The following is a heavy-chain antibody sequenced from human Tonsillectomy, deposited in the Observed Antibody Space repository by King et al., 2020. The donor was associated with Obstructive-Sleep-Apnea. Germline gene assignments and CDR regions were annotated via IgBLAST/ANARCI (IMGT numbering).Heavy chain of an antibody. CDR2: ISYDGTNK. CDR3: ARDRRYSSGWSPGFFDL. J-gene: IGHJ2*01. CDR1: GFTFSSFA. V-gene: IGHV3-30*04. Sequence: HVQLVESGGGVVQPGRSLRLSCAASGFTFSSFAMHWVRQTPGKGLEWVAVISYDGTNKYYADSVKGRFTISRDNSKNTLYLQMNSLRAEDTAVYYCARDRRYSSGWSPGFFDLWGRGTLVTVSS. D-gene: IGHD6-19*01.